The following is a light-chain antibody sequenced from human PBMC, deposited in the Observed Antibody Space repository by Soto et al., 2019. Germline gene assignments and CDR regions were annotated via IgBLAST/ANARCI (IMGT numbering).Light chain of an antibody. CDR3: QQYGSSPLT. CDR2: GAS. J-gene: IGKJ4*01. Sequence: EIVLTQSPGTLSLSPGERATLSCRASQSVSSTYLAWYQQKPGQAPRLLIYGASSRATGIPDRFSGSGSGTAFTLPISRLEPEDFAVYYYQQYGSSPLTFGGGTKVEIK. V-gene: IGKV3-20*01. CDR1: QSVSSTY.